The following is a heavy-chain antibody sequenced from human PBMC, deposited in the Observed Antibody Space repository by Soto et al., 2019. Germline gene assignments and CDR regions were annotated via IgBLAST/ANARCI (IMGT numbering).Heavy chain of an antibody. CDR1: GFTLSIYS. CDR3: ARGGYDSSGYYFDY. J-gene: IGHJ4*02. D-gene: IGHD3-22*01. Sequence: PGGSLRLSCAASGFTLSIYSMHWVRQAPGKGLEWVAVISDDGTNKYYADSVKGRFTISRDNSKNTLYLQMNSLRAEVTAVYYCARGGYDSSGYYFDYWGQGTLVTVS. CDR2: ISDDGTNK. V-gene: IGHV3-30-3*01.